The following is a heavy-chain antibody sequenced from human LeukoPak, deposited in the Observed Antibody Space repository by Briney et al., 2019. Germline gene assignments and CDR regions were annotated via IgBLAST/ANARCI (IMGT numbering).Heavy chain of an antibody. J-gene: IGHJ4*02. CDR1: GFTFSDYY. V-gene: IGHV3-11*01. CDR3: VRARGAGPGAHFDY. CDR2: ISNSGSTI. D-gene: IGHD3-10*01. Sequence: GGSLRLSCAASGFTFSDYYISWIRQAPGKGLGWVSYISNSGSTIYYADSVKGRFTISRDNAKNSLYLQMNSLRAEDAAAYYCVRARGAGPGAHFDYWGQGTLVTVSS.